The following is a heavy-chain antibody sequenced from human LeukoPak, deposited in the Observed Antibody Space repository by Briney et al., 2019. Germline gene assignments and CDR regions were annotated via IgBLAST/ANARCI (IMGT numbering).Heavy chain of an antibody. Sequence: GASVKVSCKASGYTFIGYYMHWVRQATGQGLEWMGWMNPNSGNTGYVQKFQGRVTITRNTSISTAYMELSSLRSEDTAVYYCARVGATARAIRVGYYFDYWGQGTLVTVSS. CDR1: GYTFIGYY. V-gene: IGHV1-8*01. CDR2: MNPNSGNT. D-gene: IGHD1-26*01. J-gene: IGHJ4*02. CDR3: ARVGATARAIRVGYYFDY.